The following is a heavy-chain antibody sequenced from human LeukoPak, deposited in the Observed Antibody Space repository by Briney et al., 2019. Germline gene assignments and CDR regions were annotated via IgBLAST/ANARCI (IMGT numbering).Heavy chain of an antibody. D-gene: IGHD3-10*01. CDR1: GFTFSSYA. Sequence: GGSLRLSCAASGFTFSSYAMRWVRQAPGKGGQWGSPICAGTGAVTIYADSVKGRFTISRDNSKNTLYRQMNSLRGEDTAVYYCAKNYDSGRGVPYALDVWGQGTTVTVSS. CDR3: AKNYDSGRGVPYALDV. J-gene: IGHJ6*02. V-gene: IGHV3-23*01. CDR2: ICAGTGAVT.